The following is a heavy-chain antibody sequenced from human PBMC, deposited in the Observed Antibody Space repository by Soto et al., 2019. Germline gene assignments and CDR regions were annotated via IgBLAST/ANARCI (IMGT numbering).Heavy chain of an antibody. Sequence: PGGSLRLSCAASGFTFSNYWMSWVRQAPGKGLEWVANIKQDGSDKYYVDSVKGRFTISRDNTKNSVYLDMNSLRAEDTAVYYCARVSGGYGDYAVNWFDPWGQGTLVTVSS. CDR1: GFTFSNYW. J-gene: IGHJ5*02. D-gene: IGHD4-17*01. CDR2: IKQDGSDK. CDR3: ARVSGGYGDYAVNWFDP. V-gene: IGHV3-7*01.